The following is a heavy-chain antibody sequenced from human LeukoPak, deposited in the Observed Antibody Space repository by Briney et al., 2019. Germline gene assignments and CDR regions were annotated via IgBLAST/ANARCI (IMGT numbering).Heavy chain of an antibody. J-gene: IGHJ6*03. CDR3: ARHRKRYGSGSAYYYYYMDV. V-gene: IGHV4-39*01. Sequence: SETLSLTCTVSGGSISSSSYYWGWIRQPPGKGLEWIGSIYYSGSTYYNPSLKSRVTISVDTSKNQFSLKLSSVTAADTAVYYCARHRKRYGSGSAYYYYYMDVWGKGTTVTVSS. D-gene: IGHD3-10*01. CDR1: GGSISSSSYY. CDR2: IYYSGST.